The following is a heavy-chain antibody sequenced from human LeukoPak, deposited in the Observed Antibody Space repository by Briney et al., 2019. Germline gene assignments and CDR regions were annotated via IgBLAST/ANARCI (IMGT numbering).Heavy chain of an antibody. Sequence: GGSLRLSCAASGFTFSTYSMNWVRQAPGKGLEWVSSISSSSTYIYYADSVKGRFTISRDNAKNSLYLQMNSLRAEDTAVYYCAREDYGAFDYWGQGTLVTVSS. V-gene: IGHV3-21*04. CDR2: ISSSSTYI. J-gene: IGHJ4*02. D-gene: IGHD4-17*01. CDR3: AREDYGAFDY. CDR1: GFTFSTYS.